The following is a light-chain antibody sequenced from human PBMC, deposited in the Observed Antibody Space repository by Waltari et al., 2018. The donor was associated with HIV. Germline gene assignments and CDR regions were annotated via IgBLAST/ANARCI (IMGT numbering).Light chain of an antibody. CDR2: EVS. V-gene: IGLV2-8*01. CDR3: SSYAGRLVV. CDR1: SSDVGGYNY. Sequence: QSALTQPPSASGSPGQSVTISCPGTSSDVGGYNYVSWYQQHPGKAPKLMIYEVSKRPSGVPDRFSGSKSGNTASLTVSGLQAEDEADYYCSSYAGRLVVFGGGTKLTVL. J-gene: IGLJ2*01.